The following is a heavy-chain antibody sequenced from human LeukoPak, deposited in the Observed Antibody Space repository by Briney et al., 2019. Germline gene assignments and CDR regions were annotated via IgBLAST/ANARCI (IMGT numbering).Heavy chain of an antibody. J-gene: IGHJ4*02. CDR3: ARAPSAAGPPFDY. CDR2: IYYSGST. CDR1: GGSISSSSYY. V-gene: IGHV4-39*07. D-gene: IGHD6-13*01. Sequence: SETLSLTCTVSGGSISSSSYYWGWIRQPPGKGLEWIGSIYYSGSTYYNPSLKSRVTISVDRSKNQFSLKLSSVTAADTAVYYCARAPSAAGPPFDYWGQGTLVTVSS.